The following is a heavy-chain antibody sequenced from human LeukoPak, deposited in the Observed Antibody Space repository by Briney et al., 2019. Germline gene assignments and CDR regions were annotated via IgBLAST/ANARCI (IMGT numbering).Heavy chain of an antibody. CDR3: ARDLPTGYGSSAY. CDR1: GYTFTTYY. J-gene: IGHJ4*02. Sequence: APVKVSCKASGYTFTTYYIHWVRQAPGQGLEWIGVINLSDGGTDYAQTFQGRVTMTRDTSTTTVYMELSSLRSEDTAVYYCARDLPTGYGSSAYWGQGTLVTVSS. D-gene: IGHD1-14*01. V-gene: IGHV1-46*01. CDR2: INLSDGGT.